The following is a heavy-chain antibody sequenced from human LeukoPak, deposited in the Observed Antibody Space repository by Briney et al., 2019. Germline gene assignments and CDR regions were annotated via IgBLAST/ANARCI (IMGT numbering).Heavy chain of an antibody. CDR2: IYTSGST. V-gene: IGHV4-59*10. CDR1: GGSFSGYY. Sequence: SETLSLTCAVYGGSFSGYYWSWIRQPAGKGLEWIGRIYTSGSTNYNPSLKSRGTMSVDTSKNQFSLKLSSVTAADTAVYYCASPGAVAGGHDAFDIWGQGTMVTVSS. CDR3: ASPGAVAGGHDAFDI. D-gene: IGHD6-19*01. J-gene: IGHJ3*02.